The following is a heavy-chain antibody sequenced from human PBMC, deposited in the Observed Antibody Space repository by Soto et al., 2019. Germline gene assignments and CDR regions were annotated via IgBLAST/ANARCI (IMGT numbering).Heavy chain of an antibody. Sequence: EVQLLESGGGLVQPGGSLRLSCAASGFTFSSYAMSWVRQAPGKGLEWVSAISGSGGSTYYADSVKGRFTISRDNSKNTLYLQMNSLRAEDTAVYYCAKDPAYSSSWYSGHAYGMDVWGQGTTVTVSS. D-gene: IGHD6-13*01. CDR3: AKDPAYSSSWYSGHAYGMDV. CDR1: GFTFSSYA. CDR2: ISGSGGST. V-gene: IGHV3-23*01. J-gene: IGHJ6*02.